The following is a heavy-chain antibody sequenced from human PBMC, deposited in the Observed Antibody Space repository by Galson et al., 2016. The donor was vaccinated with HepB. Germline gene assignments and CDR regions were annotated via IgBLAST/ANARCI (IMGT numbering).Heavy chain of an antibody. CDR3: ARGVLTGYYNIQRAPYFYF. D-gene: IGHD3-9*01. CDR2: ITHNGRT. J-gene: IGHJ4*02. Sequence: SETLSLTCAVRGGSFNFYSWTWIRQPPGKGLEWIGDITHNGRTNYSPALKSRVNISVDKSNNHFSLDLSSVTAADPALYVCARGVLTGYYNIQRAPYFYFWGQGALVTVSS. V-gene: IGHV4-34*01. CDR1: GGSFNFYS.